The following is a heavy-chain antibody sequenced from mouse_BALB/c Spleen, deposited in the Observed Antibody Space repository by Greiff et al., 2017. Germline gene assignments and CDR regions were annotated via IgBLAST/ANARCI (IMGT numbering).Heavy chain of an antibody. Sequence: QVQLKESGPGLVQPSQSLSITCTVSGFSLTSYGVHWVRQSPGKGLEWLGVIWSGGSTNYNAAFISRLSISKDNSKSQVFFKMNSLQANDTAIYYCARNRVNKDDRAGFDYWGQGTLVTVSA. J-gene: IGHJ3*01. CDR2: IWSGGST. CDR1: GFSLTSYG. V-gene: IGHV2-2*02. CDR3: ARNRVNKDDRAGFDY. D-gene: IGHD2-12*01.